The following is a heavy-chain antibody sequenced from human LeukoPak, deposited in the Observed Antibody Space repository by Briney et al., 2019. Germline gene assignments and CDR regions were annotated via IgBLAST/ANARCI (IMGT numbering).Heavy chain of an antibody. CDR3: AAAPPTSSGSLDY. V-gene: IGHV1-58*02. CDR1: GFTFTSSA. D-gene: IGHD6-19*01. Sequence: SVKVSCKASGFTFTSSAMQWVRQARGQRLEWIGWIVGGSGNTNYAQKFQERVTITRDMSTSTAYMELSSLRSEDTAVYYCAAAPPTSSGSLDYWGQGTLVTVSS. CDR2: IVGGSGNT. J-gene: IGHJ4*02.